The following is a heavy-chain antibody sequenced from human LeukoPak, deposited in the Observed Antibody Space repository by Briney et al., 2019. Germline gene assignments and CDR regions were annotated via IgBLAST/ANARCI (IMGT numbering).Heavy chain of an antibody. CDR3: AKLNGVTFDY. Sequence: GASLRLSCAASGFTFSSYAMSWVRQAPGKGLEWVSAISGSGGSTYYADPVKGRFTISRDNSKNTLYLQMNSLRAEDTAVYYCAKLNGVTFDYWGQGTLVTVSS. CDR2: ISGSGGST. CDR1: GFTFSSYA. D-gene: IGHD5-18*01. J-gene: IGHJ4*02. V-gene: IGHV3-23*01.